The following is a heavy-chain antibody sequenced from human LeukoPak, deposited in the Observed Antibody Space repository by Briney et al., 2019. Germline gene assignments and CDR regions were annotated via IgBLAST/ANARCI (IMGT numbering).Heavy chain of an antibody. CDR2: IYYSGST. V-gene: IGHV4-59*08. CDR1: GGSISSYY. J-gene: IGHJ3*02. D-gene: IGHD6-19*01. Sequence: SETLSLTCTVSGGSISSYYWSWIRQPPGKGLEWIGYIYYSGSTNYNPSLKSRVTISVDTSKNQFSLKLSSVTATDTVVYYCARHLVAGINAFDIWGQGTMVTVSS. CDR3: ARHLVAGINAFDI.